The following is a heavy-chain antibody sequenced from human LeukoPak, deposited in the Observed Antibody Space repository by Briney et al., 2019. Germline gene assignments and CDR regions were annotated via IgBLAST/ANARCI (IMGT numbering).Heavy chain of an antibody. J-gene: IGHJ5*01. V-gene: IGHV4-34*01. Sequence: SETLSLTCAVYGGSFSGYYWSWIRQPPGKGLEWIGEINHSGSTNYNPSLKSRVTISVDTSKNQFSLKLSSVTAAGTAVYYCARSPKPRGEFTFGGVILRRGPFDPLGQGTPVHVSS. CDR1: GGSFSGYY. CDR2: INHSGST. D-gene: IGHD3-16*01. CDR3: ARSPKPRGEFTFGGVILRRGPFDP.